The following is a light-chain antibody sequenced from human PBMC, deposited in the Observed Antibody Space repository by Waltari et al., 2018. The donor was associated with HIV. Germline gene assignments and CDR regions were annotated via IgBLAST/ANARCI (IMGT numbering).Light chain of an antibody. Sequence: SLLTQPPSVSGAPGQRVNISCSGGPSNIGGNSVHWYRQLPGTAPLLLIYNNDQRPSSVPVRFSGSKSATSASLVISGLQYDDEADYYCATWDDTMSVVFGGGTRLTVL. CDR2: NND. V-gene: IGLV1-44*01. J-gene: IGLJ2*01. CDR3: ATWDDTMSVV. CDR1: PSNIGGNS.